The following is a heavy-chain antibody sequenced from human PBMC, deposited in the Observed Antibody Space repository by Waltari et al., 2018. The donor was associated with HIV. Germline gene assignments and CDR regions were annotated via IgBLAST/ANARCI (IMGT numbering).Heavy chain of an antibody. CDR2: SYSGGSR. CDR3: ARDPRSSGYYGMDV. J-gene: IGHJ6*02. V-gene: IGHV3-53*01. D-gene: IGHD1-26*01. Sequence: EVQLVASGGGLIEPGGSLRVSCAASGFTISSNYMSWVRQAPGKGVEWVSVSYSGGSRYYADSVKGRFIISRDNSKNTVSLHMNSLRAEDTAVYYCARDPRSSGYYGMDVWGQGIKVTVSS. CDR1: GFTISSNY.